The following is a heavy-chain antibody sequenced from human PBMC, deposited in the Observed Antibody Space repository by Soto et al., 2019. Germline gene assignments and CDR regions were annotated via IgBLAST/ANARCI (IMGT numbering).Heavy chain of an antibody. CDR2: ISGSAGST. CDR3: TKDLWPYLPAGGEFDS. J-gene: IGHJ4*02. V-gene: IGHV3-23*01. CDR1: GFTFSSYA. D-gene: IGHD3-16*01. Sequence: EVQLLESGGGLVQPGGSLRLSCAASGFTFSSYAMSWVRQAPGKGLEWVSAISGSAGSTYYADSMKGRFTISRDNSKNTLYLQMNSLRAEDTAVFYCTKDLWPYLPAGGEFDSWGQGTLVTVSS.